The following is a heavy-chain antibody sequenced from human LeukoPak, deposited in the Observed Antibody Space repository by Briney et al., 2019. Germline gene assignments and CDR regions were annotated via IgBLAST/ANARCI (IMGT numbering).Heavy chain of an antibody. CDR3: AREVDGYKLGMGY. CDR1: GFTFSSYA. V-gene: IGHV3-30-3*01. J-gene: IGHJ4*02. D-gene: IGHD5-24*01. Sequence: GGSLRLSCAASGFTFSSYAMHWVRQAPGKGLEWVAVISYDGSNKYYADSVKGRFTISRDNSKNTLYLQMSSVRAEDTAVYYCAREVDGYKLGMGYWGQGTLVSVSS. CDR2: ISYDGSNK.